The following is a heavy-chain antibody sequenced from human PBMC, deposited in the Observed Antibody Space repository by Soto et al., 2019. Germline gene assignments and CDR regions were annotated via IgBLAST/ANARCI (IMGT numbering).Heavy chain of an antibody. V-gene: IGHV1-18*01. Sequence: QVQLVQSGAEVKKPGASVKVSCKASGYTFTSYGISWVRQAPGQGLEWMGWISAYNGNTNYAQKLQGRVTMTTDTTTCTXXMELRSLRSDDTAVYYCARDNPLTYYYGSGSYYNVWGQGTLVTVSS. D-gene: IGHD3-10*01. J-gene: IGHJ4*02. CDR2: ISAYNGNT. CDR1: GYTFTSYG. CDR3: ARDNPLTYYYGSGSYYNV.